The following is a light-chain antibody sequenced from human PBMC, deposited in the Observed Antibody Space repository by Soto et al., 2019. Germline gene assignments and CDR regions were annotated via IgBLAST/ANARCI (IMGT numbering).Light chain of an antibody. J-gene: IGKJ2*01. CDR1: QSVASY. V-gene: IGKV3-11*01. CDR2: DTF. CDR3: QQRSGWPRT. Sequence: EIVLTQSPATLSLSPGERAILSCRASQSVASYLAWYQKKPGQPHRLLIHDTFKTATGVPGRFSGSKSGTDFTLTISSLEPEDFAIYYCQQRSGWPRTFGQGTKVEI.